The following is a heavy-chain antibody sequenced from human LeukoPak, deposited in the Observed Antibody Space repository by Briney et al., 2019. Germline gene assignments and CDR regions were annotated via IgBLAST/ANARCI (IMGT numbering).Heavy chain of an antibody. V-gene: IGHV3-21*01. CDR1: GFTFSSYS. CDR3: ARLTGYSSSSGYYYGMDL. Sequence: GGSLRLSCAASGFTFSSYSMNWVRQAPGKGLEWVSSISSSSSYIYYADSVKGRFTISRDNAMNSLYLQMNSLRAEDTAVYYCARLTGYSSSSGYYYGMDLWGQGTTVTVSS. J-gene: IGHJ6*02. CDR2: ISSSSSYI. D-gene: IGHD6-6*01.